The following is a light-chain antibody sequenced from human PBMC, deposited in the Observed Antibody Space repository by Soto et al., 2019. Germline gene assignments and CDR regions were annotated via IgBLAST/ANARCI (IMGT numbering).Light chain of an antibody. CDR3: QQAATFPWT. CDR1: QSISRF. V-gene: IGKV1-12*01. CDR2: GAS. J-gene: IGKJ1*01. Sequence: DIQMTQSPSSLSASVGDRVTITCRASQSISRFLAWYQQKPGRAPSLLIYGASSVQSGVPSRFSGSGSGTDFTLTISSLQPEDRATYYCQQAATFPWTFGQGTKVDIK.